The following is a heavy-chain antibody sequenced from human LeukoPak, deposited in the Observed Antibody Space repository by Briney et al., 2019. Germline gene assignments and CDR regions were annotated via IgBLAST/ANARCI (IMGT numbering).Heavy chain of an antibody. Sequence: ASVKVSCKAFGYTFTGYYMHWVRQAPGQGLEWMGWINPNSGGTNYAQKFQGRVTMTRDTSISTAYMELSRLRSDDTAVYYCARDFGSGWDLFDYWGQGTLVTVSS. J-gene: IGHJ4*02. CDR1: GYTFTGYY. D-gene: IGHD6-19*01. V-gene: IGHV1-2*02. CDR2: INPNSGGT. CDR3: ARDFGSGWDLFDY.